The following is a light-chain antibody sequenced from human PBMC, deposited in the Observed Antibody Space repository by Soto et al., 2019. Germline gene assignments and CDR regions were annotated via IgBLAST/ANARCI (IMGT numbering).Light chain of an antibody. V-gene: IGKV3-20*01. CDR3: QQYNNWPRGT. CDR1: HSVSSN. Sequence: EIVLTQSPGALSLSPGERATLSCRASHSVSSNLAWYQQKPGQAPRLLIYGASSRATGIPDRFSGSGSGTDFTLTISRLEPEDFAVYYCQQYNNWPRGTFGQGTRLEI. J-gene: IGKJ5*01. CDR2: GAS.